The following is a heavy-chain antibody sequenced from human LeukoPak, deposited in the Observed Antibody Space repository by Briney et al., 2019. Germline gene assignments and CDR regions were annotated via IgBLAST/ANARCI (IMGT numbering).Heavy chain of an antibody. J-gene: IGHJ4*02. Sequence: GGSLRLSCAASGFTVSGTHMSWVRQAPGKGLEWVSAMYTGGTTYYADSVKGRFTISRDNSRNTLFLHMSSLRADDTAVYYCAKDEAASGGGLASWGQGTLVTVSS. CDR2: MYTGGTT. V-gene: IGHV3-53*01. D-gene: IGHD6-25*01. CDR1: GFTVSGTH. CDR3: AKDEAASGGGLAS.